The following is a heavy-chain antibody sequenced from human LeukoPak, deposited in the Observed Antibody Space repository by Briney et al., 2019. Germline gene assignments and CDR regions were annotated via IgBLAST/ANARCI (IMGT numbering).Heavy chain of an antibody. Sequence: TSETLSLTCTVSGGSISSYYWSWIRQPPGKGLEWIGYIYYSGSTNYNPSLKSRVTISVDTSKNQFSLKLSSVTAADTAIYYCARAVIVVAAATQRNWFDPWGQGTLVTVSS. V-gene: IGHV4-59*12. CDR2: IYYSGST. J-gene: IGHJ5*02. CDR3: ARAVIVVAAATQRNWFDP. CDR1: GGSISSYY. D-gene: IGHD2-15*01.